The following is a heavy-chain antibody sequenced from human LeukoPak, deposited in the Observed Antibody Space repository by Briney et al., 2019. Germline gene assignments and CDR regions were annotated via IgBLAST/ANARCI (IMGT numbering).Heavy chain of an antibody. Sequence: ASVKVSCKASGYTFTSYGISWVRQAPGQGLEWMGWISAYNGNTNYAQKLQGRVTMTTDTSTSTAYTGLRSLRSDDTAVYYCAREGDSKAAGTCGYWGQGTLVTVSS. CDR3: AREGDSKAAGTCGY. CDR1: GYTFTSYG. D-gene: IGHD6-13*01. V-gene: IGHV1-18*01. CDR2: ISAYNGNT. J-gene: IGHJ4*02.